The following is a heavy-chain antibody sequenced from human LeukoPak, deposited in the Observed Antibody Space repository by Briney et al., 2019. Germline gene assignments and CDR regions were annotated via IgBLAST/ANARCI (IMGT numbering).Heavy chain of an antibody. CDR1: GFTFSSYG. CDR2: ISYDGSNK. V-gene: IGHV3-30*18. D-gene: IGHD3-10*01. J-gene: IGHJ4*02. CDR3: AKGMVRGVIIPYDY. Sequence: GRSLRLPCAASGFTFSSYGMHWVRQALGKGLEWVAVISYDGSNKYYADSVKGRFTISRDNSKNTLYLQMNSLRAEDTAVYYCAKGMVRGVIIPYDYWGQGTLVTVSS.